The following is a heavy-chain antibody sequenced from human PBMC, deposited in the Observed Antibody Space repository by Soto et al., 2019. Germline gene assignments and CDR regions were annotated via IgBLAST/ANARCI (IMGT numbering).Heavy chain of an antibody. CDR2: IYYSGST. Sequence: SETLSLTCTVSGGSISSYYWSWIRQPPGKGLEWIGYIYYSGSTNYNPSLKSRVTISVDTSKNQFSLKLSSVTAADTAVYYCARHSLNYYGSGSYKSYGMDVWGQGTTVTVSS. J-gene: IGHJ6*02. V-gene: IGHV4-59*08. CDR1: GGSISSYY. CDR3: ARHSLNYYGSGSYKSYGMDV. D-gene: IGHD3-10*01.